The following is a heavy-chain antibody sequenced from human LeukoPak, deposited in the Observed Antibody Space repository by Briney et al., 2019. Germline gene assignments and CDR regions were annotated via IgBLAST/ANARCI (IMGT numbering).Heavy chain of an antibody. CDR1: GFTFSNYA. D-gene: IGHD6-13*01. CDR2: ISYDGSNK. J-gene: IGHJ3*02. CDR3: AKGRGYLGNVFDI. Sequence: PGGSLRLSCAASGFTFSNYAMSWVRQAPGRGLEWVAVISYDGSNKYYADSVKGRFTISRDNSKNTLYLQMNSLRAEDTAVYYCAKGRGYLGNVFDIWGQGTMVTVSS. V-gene: IGHV3-30*18.